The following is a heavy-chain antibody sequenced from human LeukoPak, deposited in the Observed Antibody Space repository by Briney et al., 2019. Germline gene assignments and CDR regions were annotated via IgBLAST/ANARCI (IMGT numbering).Heavy chain of an antibody. Sequence: PGGSLRLSCAASGFTFSSYGMHWVRQAPGKGLEWVAVISYDGSNKYYADSVKGRFTISRDNSKNTLYLQMNSLRAEDTAVYYCAKSSYRIAVAGPIWGLQHWGQGTLVTVSS. J-gene: IGHJ1*01. CDR1: GFTFSSYG. V-gene: IGHV3-30*18. CDR2: ISYDGSNK. D-gene: IGHD6-19*01. CDR3: AKSSYRIAVAGPIWGLQH.